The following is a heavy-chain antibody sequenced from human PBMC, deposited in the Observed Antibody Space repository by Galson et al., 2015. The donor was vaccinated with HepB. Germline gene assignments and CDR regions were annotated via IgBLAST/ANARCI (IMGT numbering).Heavy chain of an antibody. CDR3: ARDAVVVAASNWFDP. CDR2: INTNTGNP. J-gene: IGHJ5*02. CDR1: GYTFTSYA. V-gene: IGHV7-4-1*02. Sequence: SVKVSCKASGYTFTSYAMNWVRQAPGQGLEWMGWINTNTGNPTYAQGFTGRFVFSLDTSVSTAYLQISSLKAEDTAVYYCARDAVVVAASNWFDPWGQGTLVTVSS. D-gene: IGHD2-15*01.